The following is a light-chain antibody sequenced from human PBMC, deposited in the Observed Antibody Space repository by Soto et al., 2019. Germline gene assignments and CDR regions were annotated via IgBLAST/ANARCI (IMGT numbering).Light chain of an antibody. CDR1: SSDVGGHNN. CDR3: SSYSSSSTVGV. CDR2: DVS. J-gene: IGLJ1*01. Sequence: QSALTQPASVSGSPGQSITISCTGTSSDVGGHNNVSWYQQHPGKAPKLMIDDVSNRPSGVSNRFSGPKSGNTASPTISGCQAEDEADYFCSSYSSSSTVGVFGTGTKLTVL. V-gene: IGLV2-14*01.